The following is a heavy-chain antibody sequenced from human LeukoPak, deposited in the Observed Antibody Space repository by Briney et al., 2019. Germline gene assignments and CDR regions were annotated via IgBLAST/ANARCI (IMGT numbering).Heavy chain of an antibody. J-gene: IGHJ4*02. CDR3: ATERGELRLLFDY. V-gene: IGHV3-23*01. D-gene: IGHD5-12*01. CDR1: GFTFSSYS. CDR2: ISGSGGST. Sequence: PGGSLRLSCAASGFTFSSYSMNWVRQAPGKGLEWVSAISGSGGSTYYADSVKGRFTISRDNSKNTLYLQMNSLRAEDTAVYYCATERGELRLLFDYWGQGTLVTVSS.